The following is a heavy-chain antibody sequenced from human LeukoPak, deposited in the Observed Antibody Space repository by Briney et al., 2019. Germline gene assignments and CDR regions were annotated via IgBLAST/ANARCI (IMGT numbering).Heavy chain of an antibody. D-gene: IGHD2-15*01. CDR2: IGSRNIYI. Sequence: GGSRRLSCAASGFTFNNYGMNWVRQAPGKGLDWVSSIGSRNIYIYYADSVKGRFTISRDDARNSLYLQMNSLRAEDTAVYFCARDYDGEVAVPANWFAPWGQGTLVTVSS. CDR1: GFTFNNYG. CDR3: ARDYDGEVAVPANWFAP. J-gene: IGHJ5*02. V-gene: IGHV3-21*01.